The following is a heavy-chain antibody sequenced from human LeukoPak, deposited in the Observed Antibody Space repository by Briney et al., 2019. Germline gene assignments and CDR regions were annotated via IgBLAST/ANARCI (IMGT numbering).Heavy chain of an antibody. J-gene: IGHJ4*02. CDR1: GYTLTELS. CDR3: AIAPSDYYDSSGYWGFDY. D-gene: IGHD3-22*01. V-gene: IGHV1-24*01. CDR2: FDPEDGET. Sequence: ASVKVSCKASGYTLTELSMHWVRQASGKGLEWMGGFDPEDGETIYAQKFQGRVTMTEDTSTDTAYMELSSLRSEDTAVYYCAIAPSDYYDSSGYWGFDYWGQGTLVTVSS.